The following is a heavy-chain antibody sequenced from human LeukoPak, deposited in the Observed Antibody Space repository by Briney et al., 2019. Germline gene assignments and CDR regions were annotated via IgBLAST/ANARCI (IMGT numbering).Heavy chain of an antibody. V-gene: IGHV3-30*04. CDR1: GFTFDDYA. D-gene: IGHD1-26*01. CDR3: ASPSWMGGGYFYALDY. J-gene: IGHJ4*02. Sequence: PGGSLRLSCAASGFTFDDYAMHWVRQAPGKGLEWVAFISYDGKNKYHADSMKSRFTISRDNSKNTLYLQMNSLRVEDTAVYYCASPSWMGGGYFYALDYWGRGTLVTVSS. CDR2: ISYDGKNK.